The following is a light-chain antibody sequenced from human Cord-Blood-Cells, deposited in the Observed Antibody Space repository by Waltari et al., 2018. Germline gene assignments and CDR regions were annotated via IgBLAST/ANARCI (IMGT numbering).Light chain of an antibody. CDR3: SSYTSSSTV. CDR2: DVS. CDR1: SSDVGGSTY. V-gene: IGLV2-14*01. Sequence: QSALTQPASVSGSPGQSITLSCTGTSSDVGGSTYVSWYQQHPGKAPKLMIYDVSNRPSGVSNRFSGSKSGNTASLTISGLQAEDEADYYCSSYTSSSTVFGGGTKLTVL. J-gene: IGLJ2*01.